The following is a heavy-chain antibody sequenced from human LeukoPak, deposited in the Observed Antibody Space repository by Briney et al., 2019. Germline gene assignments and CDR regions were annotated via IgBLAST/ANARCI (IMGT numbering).Heavy chain of an antibody. J-gene: IGHJ3*02. Sequence: SETLSLTCTVSGGSISSGSYYWSWIRQPAGKGMEWIGRIYTSGSTNYNPSLKSRVTISVDTSKNQFSLKLSSVTAADTAVYYCARAYYDILTGHDAFDIWGQGTMVTVSS. CDR2: IYTSGST. CDR1: GGSISSGSYY. CDR3: ARAYYDILTGHDAFDI. D-gene: IGHD3-9*01. V-gene: IGHV4-61*02.